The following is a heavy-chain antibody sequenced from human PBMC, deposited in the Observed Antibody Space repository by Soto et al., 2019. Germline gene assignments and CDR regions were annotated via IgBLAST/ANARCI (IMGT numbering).Heavy chain of an antibody. CDR1: GDSFSSYY. D-gene: IGHD3-10*01. CDR2: IFHTGNT. Sequence: PXETLSLTCTVSGDSFSSYYWTWIRQPPGKRLEWVAYIFHTGNTNYNPSLKSRVTISVDTSKNQFSLKLRSVTPADTAVYYCAALDGALDYWGPGTLVTVSS. J-gene: IGHJ4*02. V-gene: IGHV4-59*01. CDR3: AALDGALDY.